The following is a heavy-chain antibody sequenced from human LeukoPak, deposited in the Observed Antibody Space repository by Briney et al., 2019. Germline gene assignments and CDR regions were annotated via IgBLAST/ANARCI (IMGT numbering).Heavy chain of an antibody. Sequence: SETLSLTCTVSGGSISSYYWSWIRQPPGKGLEWIGYIYYSGSTNYNPSLKSRVTISVDTSKNQFSLKLSSVTAADTAVYYCAIHYTDYSFDYWGQGTLVTVSS. CDR3: AIHYTDYSFDY. CDR2: IYYSGST. J-gene: IGHJ4*02. D-gene: IGHD3-3*01. V-gene: IGHV4-59*01. CDR1: GGSISSYY.